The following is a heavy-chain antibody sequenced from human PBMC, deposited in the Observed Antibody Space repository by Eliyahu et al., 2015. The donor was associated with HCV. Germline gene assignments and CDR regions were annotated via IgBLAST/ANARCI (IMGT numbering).Heavy chain of an antibody. D-gene: IGHD5-18*01. CDR3: ARGGGYSYGSALDYYFDY. Sequence: QVQLQESAPGLVKPSQTLSLTCTVSGASISSGYYWSWIRQHPGKGLEWIGYIYYSGSTYYLPSLSSRVSMSIDASKGQFSLNLGSVTAADTAVYYCARGGGYSYGSALDYYFDYWGQGTLVTVSS. J-gene: IGHJ4*02. V-gene: IGHV4-31*03. CDR2: IYYSGST. CDR1: GASISSGYY.